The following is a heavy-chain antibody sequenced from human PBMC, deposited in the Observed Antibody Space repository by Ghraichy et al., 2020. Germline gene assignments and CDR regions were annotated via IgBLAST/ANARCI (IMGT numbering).Heavy chain of an antibody. D-gene: IGHD6-19*01. J-gene: IGHJ4*02. V-gene: IGHV3-21*04. CDR3: AKVHSTGWYQVKSGPFDY. CDR1: GFTLSGNT. CDR2: ISSSSSYI. Sequence: GGSLRLSCAASGFTLSGNTMNWVRQAPGKGLEWVASISSSSSYIYYGDSVKGRFTISRDNAKSSLYLQMNSLRSEDTAVYYCAKVHSTGWYQVKSGPFDYCGQGLLATVSS.